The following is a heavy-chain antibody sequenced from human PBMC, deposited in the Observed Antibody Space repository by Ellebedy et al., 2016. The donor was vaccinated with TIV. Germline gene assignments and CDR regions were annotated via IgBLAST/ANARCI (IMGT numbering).Heavy chain of an antibody. Sequence: PGGSLRLSCKGSGYSFTSYWIGWVRQMPGKGLEWMGIIYPGDSDTRYSPSFQGQVTISADKSISTAYLQWSSLKASDTAMYYCARWAAAGTKYYYYYGMDVWGQGTTVTVSS. CDR2: IYPGDSDT. V-gene: IGHV5-51*01. CDR1: GYSFTSYW. J-gene: IGHJ6*02. D-gene: IGHD6-13*01. CDR3: ARWAAAGTKYYYYYGMDV.